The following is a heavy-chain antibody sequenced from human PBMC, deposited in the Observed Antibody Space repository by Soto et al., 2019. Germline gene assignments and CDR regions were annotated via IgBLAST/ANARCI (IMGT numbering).Heavy chain of an antibody. Sequence: SETLSLTCTVSGGSISSSSYYWGWIRQPPGKGLEWIGSIYYSGSTYYNPSLKSRVTISVDTSKNQFSLKLSSVTAADTAVYYCARHSGGYIVATIPYYFDYWGQGTLVTVSS. V-gene: IGHV4-39*01. J-gene: IGHJ4*02. CDR2: IYYSGST. CDR1: GGSISSSSYY. D-gene: IGHD5-12*01. CDR3: ARHSGGYIVATIPYYFDY.